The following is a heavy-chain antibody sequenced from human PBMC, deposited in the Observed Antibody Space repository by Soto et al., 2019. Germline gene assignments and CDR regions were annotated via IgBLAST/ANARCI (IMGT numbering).Heavy chain of an antibody. V-gene: IGHV4-4*07. J-gene: IGHJ5*02. CDR2: IYTSGST. Sequence: SLILALTCTVSVGSMGSWDWSWIRQPAGKVLEWIGRIYTSGSTNYNPSLKSRVTMSVDTSKNQFSLKLISVTAADTALYYCARDWVVVVAAPSGWFDPWGQGTLVTVSS. D-gene: IGHD2-15*01. CDR1: VGSMGSWD. CDR3: ARDWVVVVAAPSGWFDP.